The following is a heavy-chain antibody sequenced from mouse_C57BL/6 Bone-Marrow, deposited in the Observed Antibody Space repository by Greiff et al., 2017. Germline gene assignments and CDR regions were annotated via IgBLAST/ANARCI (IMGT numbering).Heavy chain of an antibody. CDR2: IRSKSNNYAT. Sequence: EVQLVESGGGLVQPKGSLKLSCAASGFSFNTYAMNWVRQAPGKGLEWVARIRSKSNNYATYYADSVKDRFTISRDDSESMLYLQMNNLKTEDTAMYYCVRHVERLGFAYWGQGTLVTVSA. J-gene: IGHJ3*01. V-gene: IGHV10-1*01. D-gene: IGHD2-12*01. CDR3: VRHVERLGFAY. CDR1: GFSFNTYA.